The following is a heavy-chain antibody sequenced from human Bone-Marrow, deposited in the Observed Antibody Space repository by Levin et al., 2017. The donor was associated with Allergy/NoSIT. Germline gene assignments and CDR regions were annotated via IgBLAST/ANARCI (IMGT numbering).Heavy chain of an antibody. CDR3: AKHRRAFYDSSGYPFDY. CDR1: GFTFDDYA. V-gene: IGHV3-9*01. Sequence: SCAASGFTFDDYAIHWVRQAPGKGLEWVSGISWNSDAIGYADSVKGRFTISRDNAKNSLSLQMNSLRAEDTALYYCAKHRRAFYDSSGYPFDYWGQGTLVTVSS. J-gene: IGHJ4*02. CDR2: ISWNSDAI. D-gene: IGHD3-22*01.